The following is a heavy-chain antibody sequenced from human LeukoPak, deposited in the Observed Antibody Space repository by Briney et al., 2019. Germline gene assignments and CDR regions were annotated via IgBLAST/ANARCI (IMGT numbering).Heavy chain of an antibody. CDR2: ITSGSSYI. CDR3: ARYNFWSGYGLDY. Sequence: PGGSLRLSCAASGFTFSSYSMNWVRQAPGKGLEWVSSITSGSSYIYYADSVKGRFTISRDNAKNSLYLQMNSLRAEDTAVYYCARYNFWSGYGLDYWGQGTLVTVSS. D-gene: IGHD3-3*01. CDR1: GFTFSSYS. V-gene: IGHV3-21*01. J-gene: IGHJ4*02.